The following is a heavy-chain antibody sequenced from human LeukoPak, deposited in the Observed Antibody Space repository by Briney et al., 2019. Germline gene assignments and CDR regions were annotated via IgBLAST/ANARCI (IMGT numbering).Heavy chain of an antibody. V-gene: IGHV3-21*01. J-gene: IGHJ4*02. CDR1: GFTFSSYS. Sequence: GGSLSLSCAASGFTFSSYSMNWVRQAPGKGLEWVSSISSSSSYIYYADSVRGRFTISRDNAKNSLYLQMNSLRAEDTAVYYCARVTEYYYDSSGYYDYWGQGTLVTVSS. CDR3: ARVTEYYYDSSGYYDY. CDR2: ISSSSSYI. D-gene: IGHD3-22*01.